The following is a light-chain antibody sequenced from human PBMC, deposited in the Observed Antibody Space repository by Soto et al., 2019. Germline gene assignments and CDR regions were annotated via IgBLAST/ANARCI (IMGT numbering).Light chain of an antibody. V-gene: IGLV1-51*02. Sequence: QSVLTQPPSVSVAPGQKVTFPCSGSGSNTGKNYVSWYQQLPGTAPKLLIYEDSRRPSGIPDRFSGSKSGTSATLGITGLQTGDEADYYCGSWDSSLSAVVFGTGTKVTVL. CDR1: GSNTGKNY. CDR2: EDS. J-gene: IGLJ1*01. CDR3: GSWDSSLSAVV.